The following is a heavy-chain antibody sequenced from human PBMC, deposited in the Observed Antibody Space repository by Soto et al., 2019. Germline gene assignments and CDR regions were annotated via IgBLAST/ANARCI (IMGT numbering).Heavy chain of an antibody. V-gene: IGHV1-18*04. CDR1: GYTFTSYG. D-gene: IGHD3-10*01. J-gene: IGHJ6*02. Sequence: ASVKVSCKASGYTFTSYGISWVRQAPGQGLEWMGWISACNGNTNYAQKLQGRVTMTTDTSTSTACMELRSLRSDDTAVYYCASKKTYGSGSYYDYYYGMDVWGQGTTVTVSS. CDR3: ASKKTYGSGSYYDYYYGMDV. CDR2: ISACNGNT.